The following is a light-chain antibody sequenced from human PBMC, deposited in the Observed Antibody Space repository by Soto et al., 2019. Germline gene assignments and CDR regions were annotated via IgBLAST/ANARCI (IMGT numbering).Light chain of an antibody. V-gene: IGKV1-5*03. CDR3: QQYNKWPQT. Sequence: DIQMTQSPSTLSGSAGDRVTITFRASQTISSWLAWYQQKPGKAPKLLIYKASTLKSGVPSRFSGSGSGTDFTLTISSLQSEDLAVYHCQQYNKWPQTFGQGTKVDIK. J-gene: IGKJ1*01. CDR2: KAS. CDR1: QTISSW.